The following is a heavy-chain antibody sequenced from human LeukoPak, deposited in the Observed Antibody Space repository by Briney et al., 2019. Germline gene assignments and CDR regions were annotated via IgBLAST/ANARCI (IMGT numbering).Heavy chain of an antibody. V-gene: IGHV3-21*01. CDR3: ARDHYIAAAGNGGTYYYYYGMDV. Sequence: PGGSLRLSCAASGFTFSSYSMNWVRQAPGKGLEWVSSISSSSSYIYYADSVKGRFTISRDNAKNSLYLQMNSLRAEDTAVYYCARDHYIAAAGNGGTYYYYYGMDVWGQGTTVTVSS. CDR2: ISSSSSYI. D-gene: IGHD6-13*01. J-gene: IGHJ6*02. CDR1: GFTFSSYS.